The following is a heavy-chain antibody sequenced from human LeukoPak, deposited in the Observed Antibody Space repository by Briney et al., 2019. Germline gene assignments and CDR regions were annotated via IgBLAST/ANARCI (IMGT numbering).Heavy chain of an antibody. CDR3: ARGDCSSSSCYVFDS. CDR1: GYTFIDYY. Sequence: ASVKVSCKASGYTFIDYYMHWLRQPPGQGLEWMGWINLNTGGTYYAQNFQGRVTLTRGTSINTAYMELSRLTSDDTALYYCARGDCSSSSCYVFDSWGEGTLVTVSS. V-gene: IGHV1-2*02. CDR2: INLNTGGT. D-gene: IGHD2-2*01. J-gene: IGHJ4*02.